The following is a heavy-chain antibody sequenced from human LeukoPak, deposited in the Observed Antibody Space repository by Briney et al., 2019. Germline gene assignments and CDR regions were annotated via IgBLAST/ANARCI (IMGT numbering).Heavy chain of an antibody. Sequence: PSQTLSLTCTVSGGSISSGGYYWSWIRQPPGKGLEWIGYIYHSGSTYYNPSLKSRVTISVDRSKNQFSLKLSSVTAADTAVYYCARDGDGRDCTNGVCYCTYWGQGTLVTVSS. D-gene: IGHD2-8*01. CDR2: IYHSGST. J-gene: IGHJ4*02. CDR1: GGSISSGGYY. V-gene: IGHV4-30-2*01. CDR3: ARDGDGRDCTNGVCYCTY.